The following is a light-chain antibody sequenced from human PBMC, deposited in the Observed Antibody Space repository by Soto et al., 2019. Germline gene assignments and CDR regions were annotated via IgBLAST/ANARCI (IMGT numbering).Light chain of an antibody. J-gene: IGLJ1*01. CDR3: FSHRGGDSHV. CDR2: GVT. CDR1: SSDVGGYNY. Sequence: QFVLTQPASVSGSPGQSITISCTGTSSDVGGYNYVSWYQQYPGKAPKLINYGVTNRPSGVSNRFSGSKTGNTASLTISGLQAEDEADYYCFSHRGGDSHVFGTGTKVTVL. V-gene: IGLV2-14*01.